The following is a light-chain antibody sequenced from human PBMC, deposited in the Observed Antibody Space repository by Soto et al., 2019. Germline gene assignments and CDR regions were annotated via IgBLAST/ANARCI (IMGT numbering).Light chain of an antibody. Sequence: QSALTQPASVSGSPGQSITISCTGTSSDVGGYSYVSWYQHHPGKAPKLMIYDVSSRPSGVSNRFSGSKSGNTASLTISWLQAEDEADYYCSSYTSSSTLYVFGTGTKVTVL. CDR3: SSYTSSSTLYV. J-gene: IGLJ1*01. CDR2: DVS. V-gene: IGLV2-14*03. CDR1: SSDVGGYSY.